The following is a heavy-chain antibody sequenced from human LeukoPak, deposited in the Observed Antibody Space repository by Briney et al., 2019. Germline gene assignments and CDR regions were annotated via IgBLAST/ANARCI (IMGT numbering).Heavy chain of an antibody. J-gene: IGHJ6*03. CDR1: GFTFSSYW. D-gene: IGHD6-19*01. CDR2: IKQDGSEN. Sequence: GGSLRLSCAASGFTFSSYWMSWVRQAPGKGLEWLANIKQDGSENYYVDSVKGRFTISRDNAKNSLYLQMNSLRAEDTAVYYCASYSGWDYYMDVWGKGTTVTVSS. CDR3: ASYSGWDYYMDV. V-gene: IGHV3-7*01.